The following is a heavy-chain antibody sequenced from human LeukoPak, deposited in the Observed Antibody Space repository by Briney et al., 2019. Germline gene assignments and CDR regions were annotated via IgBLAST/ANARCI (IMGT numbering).Heavy chain of an antibody. J-gene: IGHJ6*03. CDR3: AREGVGYGYFGYMDV. CDR2: ISSASSTI. V-gene: IGHV3-48*04. CDR1: GGYS. Sequence: GGSLRLSCTASGGYSMNWVRQAPGKGLEWVAYISSASSTIYYADSVEGRFTISRDNAQNSLNLQMNSLRAEDTAVYYCAREGVGYGYFGYMDVWGKGTTVTVSS. D-gene: IGHD5-18*01.